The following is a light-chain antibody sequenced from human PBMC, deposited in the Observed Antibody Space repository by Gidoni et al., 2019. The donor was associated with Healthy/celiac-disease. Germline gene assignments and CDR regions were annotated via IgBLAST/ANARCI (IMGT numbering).Light chain of an antibody. CDR2: GKN. V-gene: IGLV3-19*02. J-gene: IGLJ2*01. CDR3: NAWDSSGNHVV. CDR1: SLRSYY. Sequence: SSALTQDPALSLALGQTVRITCQGDSLRSYYASWYQQKPGQAPVLVIYGKNNRPSGIPDRFSGSSSGNTASLTITGAQAEDEADYYCNAWDSSGNHVVFGGGTKLTVL.